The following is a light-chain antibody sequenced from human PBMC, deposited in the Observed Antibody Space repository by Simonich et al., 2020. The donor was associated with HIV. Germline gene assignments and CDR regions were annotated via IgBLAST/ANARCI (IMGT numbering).Light chain of an antibody. CDR3: QQYSFYYT. V-gene: IGKV1-5*03. CDR1: QSISSW. Sequence: DIQMTQSPSTLSASVGDRVTITCRASQSISSWLAWYQQKPGKAPKLLIYKASSLESGVPSRFSGSGSGTHFTLTISSLQPDDFATYYCQQYSFYYTFGQGTKLEIK. CDR2: KAS. J-gene: IGKJ2*01.